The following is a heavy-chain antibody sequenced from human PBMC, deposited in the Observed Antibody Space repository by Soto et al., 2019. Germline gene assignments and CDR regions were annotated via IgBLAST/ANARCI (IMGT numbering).Heavy chain of an antibody. J-gene: IGHJ3*02. CDR2: ISAYNGNT. CDR3: ARDPYSYYYDSSGYLSRGAFDI. D-gene: IGHD3-22*01. Sequence: ASVKVSCKASRYTFTSYGISWVRQAPGQGLEWMGWISAYNGNTNYAQKLQGRVTMTTDTSTSTAYMELRSLRSDDTAVYYCARDPYSYYYDSSGYLSRGAFDIWGQGTMVTVSS. V-gene: IGHV1-18*01. CDR1: RYTFTSYG.